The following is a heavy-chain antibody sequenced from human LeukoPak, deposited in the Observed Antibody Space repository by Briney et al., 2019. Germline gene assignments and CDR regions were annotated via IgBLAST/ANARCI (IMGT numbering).Heavy chain of an antibody. D-gene: IGHD3-22*01. CDR2: THYSGST. CDR3: ARYNYYDSSGYAFDI. V-gene: IGHV4-59*08. Sequence: SETLSLTCTVSGGSISSYYWSWIRQPSGRGLEWIGYTHYSGSTNYNPSLKSRVTISVDTSKNQFSLNVSSVTAADTAVYYCARYNYYDSSGYAFDIWGQGTMVTVSS. J-gene: IGHJ3*02. CDR1: GGSISSYY.